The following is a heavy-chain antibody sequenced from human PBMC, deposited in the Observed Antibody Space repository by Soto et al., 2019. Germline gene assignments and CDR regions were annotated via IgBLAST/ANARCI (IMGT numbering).Heavy chain of an antibody. Sequence: GGSLRLSCAASGFTFSAHGMHWVRQAPGKGLEWVAHIWYDGSLNYYADSVKGRFTISRDNSKNTLHLQMNSLKTEDTAVYYCTTDWELNFDYWGQGTLVTVSS. CDR1: GFTFSAHG. J-gene: IGHJ4*02. CDR3: TTDWELNFDY. V-gene: IGHV3-33*01. D-gene: IGHD1-26*01. CDR2: IWYDGSLN.